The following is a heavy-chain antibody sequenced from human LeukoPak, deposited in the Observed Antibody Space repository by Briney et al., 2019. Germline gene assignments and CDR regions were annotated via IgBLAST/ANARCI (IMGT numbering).Heavy chain of an antibody. CDR3: ANRLHDSSGFRGYYFDY. J-gene: IGHJ4*02. CDR2: ISGSGTDT. Sequence: GGSLRLSCAASGFTFSNYAMTWVRQAPGKGLEWVSAISGSGTDTYYGDSVKGRFTISRDNSKNTLYLQMNSLRAEDTAVYYCANRLHDSSGFRGYYFDYWGQGTLVTVSS. V-gene: IGHV3-23*01. D-gene: IGHD3-22*01. CDR1: GFTFSNYA.